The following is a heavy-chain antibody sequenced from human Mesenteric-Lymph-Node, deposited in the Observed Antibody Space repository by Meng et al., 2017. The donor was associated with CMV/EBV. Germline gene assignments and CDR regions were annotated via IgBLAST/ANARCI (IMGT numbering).Heavy chain of an antibody. D-gene: IGHD2-2*01. CDR1: GYTFSSHA. Sequence: SVKVSCKASGYTFSSHAVNWVRQAPGQGLEWMGRISPISGAANYAQKFQDRVTITADKYTSIAHMELSSLRSEDTAVYYCARGHCVGSPCYGSYGMDGWGQGTTVTVSS. V-gene: IGHV1-69*06. CDR2: ISPISGAA. J-gene: IGHJ6*02. CDR3: ARGHCVGSPCYGSYGMDG.